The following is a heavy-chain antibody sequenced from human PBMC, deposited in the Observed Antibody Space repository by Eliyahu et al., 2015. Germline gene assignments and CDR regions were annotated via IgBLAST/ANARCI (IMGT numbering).Heavy chain of an antibody. D-gene: IGHD3-10*01. CDR1: GGSFSGYY. CDR3: ARRRRFGSGWFDP. CDR2: INHSGST. J-gene: IGHJ5*02. Sequence: QVQLQQWGAGLLKPSETLSLTCAVYGGSFSGYYWSWIRQPPGKGLEWIGEINHSGSTNSTPSLKSRVTISVDTSKNQFSLKLSSVTAADTAVYYCARRRRFGSGWFDPWGQGTLVTVSS. V-gene: IGHV4-34*01.